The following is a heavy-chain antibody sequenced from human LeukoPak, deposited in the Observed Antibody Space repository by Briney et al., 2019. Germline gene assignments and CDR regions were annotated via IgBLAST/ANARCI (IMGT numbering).Heavy chain of an antibody. CDR2: VHHSGTS. J-gene: IGHJ4*02. V-gene: IGHV4-59*01. CDR1: GGSITSSY. D-gene: IGHD5-12*01. Sequence: SGTLSLTCTVSGGSITSSYWTWVRRSPRKGLEWIGCVHHSGTSTYNPSLKSRATISLDTSKSQFSLTLASVTAADTALYYCAGAEINWLRSPGTLYYIDAWGQGTLVTVSS. CDR3: AGAEINWLRSPGTLYYIDA.